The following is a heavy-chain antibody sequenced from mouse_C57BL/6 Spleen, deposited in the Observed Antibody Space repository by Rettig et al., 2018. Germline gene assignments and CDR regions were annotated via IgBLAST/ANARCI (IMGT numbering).Heavy chain of an antibody. CDR1: GFTFSSYT. CDR2: ISGGGGNT. J-gene: IGHJ4*01. D-gene: IGHD1-1*01. V-gene: IGHV5-9*01. CDR3: ARRSDYGSSYDAMDY. Sequence: EVMLVESGGGLVKPGGSMKLSCAASGFTFSSYTMSWVRQTPEKRLEWVATISGGGGNTYYPDSVKGRFTISRDNAKNTLYLQMSSLRSEDTALYYCARRSDYGSSYDAMDYWGQGTSVTVSS.